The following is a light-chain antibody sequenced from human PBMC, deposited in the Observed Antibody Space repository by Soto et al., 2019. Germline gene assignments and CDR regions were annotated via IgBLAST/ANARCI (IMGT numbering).Light chain of an antibody. J-gene: IGLJ2*01. CDR1: SSNIGAGYD. CDR3: QSYDSSLSGVV. Sequence: QSVLTQPPSVSGAPGQRVTISCTGSSSNIGAGYDVHWYQQLPGTAPKLLIYGESNRPSGVPDRFSGSKSGTSASLAITGLQAEDEADYYCQSYDSSLSGVVFGGGTKLTVL. CDR2: GES. V-gene: IGLV1-40*01.